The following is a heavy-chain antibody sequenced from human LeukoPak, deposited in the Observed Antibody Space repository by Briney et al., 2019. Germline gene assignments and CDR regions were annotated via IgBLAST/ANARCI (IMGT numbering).Heavy chain of an antibody. D-gene: IGHD4-17*01. CDR2: IYYSGST. J-gene: IGHJ4*02. Sequence: PSETLSLTCTVSGGSISISSDYWGWIRQPPGKGLEWIGYIYYSGSTNYNPSLRSRVTISVDTSKNQFSLKLSSVTAADTAVYYCARGGNYGDYDGYFDYWGQGTLVTVSS. CDR3: ARGGNYGDYDGYFDY. V-gene: IGHV4-61*05. CDR1: GGSISISSDY.